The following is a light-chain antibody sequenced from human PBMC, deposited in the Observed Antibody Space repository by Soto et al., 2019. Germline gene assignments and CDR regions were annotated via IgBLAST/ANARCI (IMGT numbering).Light chain of an antibody. CDR3: QKYDSASSPS. J-gene: IGKJ4*01. Sequence: DIQMTQSPSSLSASVGDRVTVTCRASQGISSYLAWYQQKPGKVPKLLIFAASTLQPGVPSRFSGSGSGTDFTLTTRSLPAEDVATYYCQKYDSASSPSFGGGTTVESK. V-gene: IGKV1-27*01. CDR1: QGISSY. CDR2: AAS.